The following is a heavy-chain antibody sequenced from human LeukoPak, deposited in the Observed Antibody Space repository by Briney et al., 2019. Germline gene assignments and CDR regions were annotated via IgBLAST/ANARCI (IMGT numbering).Heavy chain of an antibody. Sequence: GKSLRISCQGSGYTFTTFWINWVRQLPGRGLEWVVRFDPSNSYTNYSPSFQGHVAISFDKSINTAYLQWSGLRASDTAMYYCARISKVPDAQRYSFDNWGQGTMVTVSS. J-gene: IGHJ3*02. CDR1: GYTFTTFW. CDR3: ARISKVPDAQRYSFDN. CDR2: FDPSNSYT. V-gene: IGHV5-10-1*01. D-gene: IGHD2-2*01.